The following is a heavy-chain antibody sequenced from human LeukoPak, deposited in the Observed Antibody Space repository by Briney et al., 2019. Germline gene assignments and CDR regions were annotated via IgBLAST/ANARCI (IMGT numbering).Heavy chain of an antibody. V-gene: IGHV3-9*01. CDR3: ARARAGTGDY. J-gene: IGHJ4*02. CDR2: ISWNSGSI. Sequence: PGRSLRLSCAGSGFIFNNYAMHWVRQPPGKGLEWVSGISWNSGSIDYADSVKGRFTISRDNAKNSLYLQMNSLRAEDTAVYYCARARAGTGDYWGQGTLVTVSS. D-gene: IGHD6-13*01. CDR1: GFIFNNYA.